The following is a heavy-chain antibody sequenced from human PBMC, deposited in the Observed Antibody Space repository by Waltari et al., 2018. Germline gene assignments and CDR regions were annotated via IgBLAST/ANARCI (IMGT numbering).Heavy chain of an antibody. CDR1: GFSFSSWY. J-gene: IGHJ4*02. CDR2: MNQEGSEK. V-gene: IGHV3-7*01. CDR3: ARAPKRTSSEVDY. D-gene: IGHD6-19*01. Sequence: DVLLVESGGDLVQPGGSLRLSCAASGFSFSSWYISWFRKAPGKGLEWVANMNQEGSEKNYVDSVKGRFTISRDNAKKSLSLQMNSLRVEDTAVYYCARAPKRTSSEVDYWGQGTLVTVSS.